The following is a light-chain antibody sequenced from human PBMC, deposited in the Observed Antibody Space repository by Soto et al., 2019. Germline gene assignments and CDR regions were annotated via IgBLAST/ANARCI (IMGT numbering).Light chain of an antibody. J-gene: IGKJ2*01. Sequence: DVQMTKSPPSLSPSVGDRVTLTCRASQNIASFLNWYPPKTGTAPKLLIYATSNLASGVPSRFSGRGSATDCTLSIYSLQPEDFATDFCQQTYSMPVTFGQGTKVDIK. CDR3: QQTYSMPVT. CDR1: QNIASF. CDR2: ATS. V-gene: IGKV1-39*01.